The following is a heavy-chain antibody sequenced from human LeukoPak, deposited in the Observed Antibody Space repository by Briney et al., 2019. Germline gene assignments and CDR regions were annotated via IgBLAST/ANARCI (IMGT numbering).Heavy chain of an antibody. D-gene: IGHD3-9*01. CDR1: GVSISSGGYS. V-gene: IGHV4-30-2*01. Sequence: PSETLSLTCAVSGVSISSGGYSWSWIRQPPGKGLEWIGYIYHSGSTYYNPSLKSRVTISVDRSKNQFSLKLSSVTAADTAVYYCATLRYFDWLLDYWGQGTLVTVSS. J-gene: IGHJ4*02. CDR3: ATLRYFDWLLDY. CDR2: IYHSGST.